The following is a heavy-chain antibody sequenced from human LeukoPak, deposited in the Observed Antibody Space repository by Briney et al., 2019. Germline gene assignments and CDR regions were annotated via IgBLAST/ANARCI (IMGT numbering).Heavy chain of an antibody. J-gene: IGHJ6*02. CDR1: GGTFSSSA. CDR2: IIPVLNIT. D-gene: IGHD5-18*01. CDR3: ARDQGLTAPPPYGLDV. V-gene: IGHV1-69*04. Sequence: SVKVSCKTSGGTFSSSAITRVRQAPGQGLEWMGRIIPVLNITRYTQKFQGRVTITADTSTSTVYMELSSLRSEETAVYYCARDQGLTAPPPYGLDVWGQGTTVIVSS.